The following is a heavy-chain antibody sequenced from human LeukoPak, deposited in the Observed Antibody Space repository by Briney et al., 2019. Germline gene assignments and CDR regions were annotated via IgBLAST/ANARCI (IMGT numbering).Heavy chain of an antibody. CDR2: MNPNSGNT. CDR1: GYTFTSYD. CDR3: ARPGAAAGTGDY. D-gene: IGHD6-13*01. V-gene: IGHV1-8*01. J-gene: IGHJ4*02. Sequence: ASVKVSCKASGYTFTSYDINWVRQATGQGLEWMGWMNPNSGNTGYAQKFQGRVNMTRNTSISTAYMELSSLRSEDTAVYYCARPGAAAGTGDYWGQGTLVTVSS.